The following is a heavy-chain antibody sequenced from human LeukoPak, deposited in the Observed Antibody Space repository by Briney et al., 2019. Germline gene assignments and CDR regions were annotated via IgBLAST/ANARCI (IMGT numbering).Heavy chain of an antibody. CDR2: IYHSGST. J-gene: IGHJ4*02. CDR1: GYSISSGYY. Sequence: PSETLSLTCAVSGYSISSGYYWGWIRQPPGKGLEWIGGIYHSGSTYYNPSLKSRVTISVDTSKNQFSLKLSSVTAADTAVYYCARHEEVGGPTSFDYWGQGTLVTVSS. D-gene: IGHD3-3*01. V-gene: IGHV4-38-2*01. CDR3: ARHEEVGGPTSFDY.